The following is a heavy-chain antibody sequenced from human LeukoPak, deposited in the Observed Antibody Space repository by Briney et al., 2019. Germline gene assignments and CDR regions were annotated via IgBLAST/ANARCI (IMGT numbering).Heavy chain of an antibody. CDR1: GGSFSGYY. V-gene: IGHV4-34*01. CDR3: ARGHLPGYCSSTSCPNYYMDV. D-gene: IGHD2-2*01. Sequence: SETLSLTCAVYGGSFSGYYWSWIRQPPGKGLEWIGEINHSGSTNYNPSLKSRVTISVDASKNQFSLKLSSVTAADTAAYYCARGHLPGYCSSTSCPNYYMDVWGKGTTVTVSS. CDR2: INHSGST. J-gene: IGHJ6*03.